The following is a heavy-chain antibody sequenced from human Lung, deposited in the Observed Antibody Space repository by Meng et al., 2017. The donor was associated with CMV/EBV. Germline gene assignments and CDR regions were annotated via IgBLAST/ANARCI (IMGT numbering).Heavy chain of an antibody. Sequence: GGSLRLSCAASGFSLSAYWMTWVRQAPGQGLEWVANIKEDGSERDYVDSVEGRFTISRDNSRNSLFLEMNSLRVGDTAVYYCVRERGLDAWGQGTTVTVSS. D-gene: IGHD6-25*01. CDR1: GFSLSAYW. CDR3: VRERGLDA. V-gene: IGHV3-7*01. CDR2: IKEDGSER. J-gene: IGHJ6*02.